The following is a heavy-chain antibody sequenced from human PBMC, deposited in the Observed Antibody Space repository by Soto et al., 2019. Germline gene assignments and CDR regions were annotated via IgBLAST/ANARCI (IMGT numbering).Heavy chain of an antibody. CDR2: IYYSGST. CDR1: GGSISSSSYY. J-gene: IGHJ4*02. Sequence: QLQLQESGPGLVKPSETLSLTCTVSGGSISSSSYYWGWIRQPPGKGLEWIGSIYYSGSTYYNPSLKSRVTISVDTSKNQFSLKLSSVTAADTAVYYCASAHWGGGATFSAIFDYWGEGTLVTVSS. D-gene: IGHD1-26*01. CDR3: ASAHWGGGATFSAIFDY. V-gene: IGHV4-39*01.